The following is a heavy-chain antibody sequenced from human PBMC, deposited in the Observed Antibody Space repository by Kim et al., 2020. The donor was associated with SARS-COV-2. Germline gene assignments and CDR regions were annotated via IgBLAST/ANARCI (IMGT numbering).Heavy chain of an antibody. D-gene: IGHD3-22*01. CDR2: ISYDGSNK. V-gene: IGHV3-30*18. J-gene: IGHJ3*02. Sequence: GGSLRLSCAASGFTFSSYGMHWVRQAPGKGLEWVAVISYDGSNKYYADSVKGRFTISRDNSKNTLYLQMNSLRAEDTAVYYCAKAPVVVVINDAFDIWG. CDR3: AKAPVVVVINDAFDI. CDR1: GFTFSSYG.